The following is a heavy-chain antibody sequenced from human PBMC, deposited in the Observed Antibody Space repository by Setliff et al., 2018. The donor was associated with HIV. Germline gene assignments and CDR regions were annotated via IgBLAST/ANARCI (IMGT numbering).Heavy chain of an antibody. CDR3: ASGNHNAYEI. CDR1: GGSISSHY. CDR2: IYYSGST. V-gene: IGHV4-59*11. Sequence: SETLSLTCSVSGGSISSHYWSWIRQPPGKGLEWIGSIYYSGSTNYNPSLSSRVSMTVDTSNSQFSLKLTSVTAADTAVYYCASGNHNAYEIWGQGTMVTVSS. J-gene: IGHJ3*02.